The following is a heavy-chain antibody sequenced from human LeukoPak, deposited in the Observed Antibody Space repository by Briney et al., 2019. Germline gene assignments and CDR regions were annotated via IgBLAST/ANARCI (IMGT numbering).Heavy chain of an antibody. CDR1: GFPLTTFW. CDR3: ARWGTYSSSWLGAFDI. CDR2: IKQDGSEK. Sequence: GGSLRLSCAPSGFPLTTFWMIWVRQAPGKGLEWVANIKQDGSEKYYVDSVKGRFTISRDNAKNSLYLQMNNLRVEDTAVYYCARWGTYSSSWLGAFDIWGQGTMVTVSS. D-gene: IGHD6-13*01. V-gene: IGHV3-7*05. J-gene: IGHJ3*02.